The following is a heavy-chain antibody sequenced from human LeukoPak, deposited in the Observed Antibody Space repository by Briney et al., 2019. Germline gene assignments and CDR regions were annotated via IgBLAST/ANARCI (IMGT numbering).Heavy chain of an antibody. V-gene: IGHV4-4*07. CDR3: ARTGYSSSWPFDY. Sequence: SETLSLTCTVSGGSISSYCWSWIRQPAGKGLEWIGRIYTSGSTNYNPSLKSRVTMSVDTSKNQFSLKLSSVTAADTAVYYCARTGYSSSWPFDYWGQGTLVTVSS. J-gene: IGHJ4*02. D-gene: IGHD6-13*01. CDR2: IYTSGST. CDR1: GGSISSYC.